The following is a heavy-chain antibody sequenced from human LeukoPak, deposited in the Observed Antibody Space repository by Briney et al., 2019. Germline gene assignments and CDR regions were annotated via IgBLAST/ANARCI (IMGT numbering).Heavy chain of an antibody. CDR2: ISWNSGSI. CDR3: AKVEMATIRSWYFDL. J-gene: IGHJ2*01. Sequence: PGGSLRLSCAASGFTFDDYAMHWVRQAPGKGLEWVSGISWNSGSIGYADSVKGRFTISRDNAKNSLYLQMNSLRAEDTALYYCAKVEMATIRSWYFDLWGRGTLVTVSS. V-gene: IGHV3-9*01. CDR1: GFTFDDYA. D-gene: IGHD5-24*01.